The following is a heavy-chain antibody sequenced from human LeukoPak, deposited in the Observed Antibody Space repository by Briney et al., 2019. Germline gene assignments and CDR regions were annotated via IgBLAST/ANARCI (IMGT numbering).Heavy chain of an antibody. D-gene: IGHD3-22*01. V-gene: IGHV1-18*01. J-gene: IGHJ2*01. CDR1: GYTFTSYG. Sequence: ASVKVSCKASGYTFTSYGISWVRQAPGQGLEWMGWISAYNGNTNYAQKLQGRVTMTTDTSTSTAYMELRSLRSDDTAVYYCARDRYHYDSSGYRYFDLWGRGTLVTVSS. CDR2: ISAYNGNT. CDR3: ARDRYHYDSSGYRYFDL.